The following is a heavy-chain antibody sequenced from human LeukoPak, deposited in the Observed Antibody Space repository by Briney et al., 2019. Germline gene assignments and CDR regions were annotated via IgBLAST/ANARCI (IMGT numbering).Heavy chain of an antibody. V-gene: IGHV3-74*01. CDR3: ARGRYHYDSSGYTDWFDP. D-gene: IGHD3-22*01. J-gene: IGHJ5*02. CDR2: INSDGIST. CDR1: GFTLSSYW. Sequence: GGSLRLSCAASGFTLSSYWMHWVRQAPGKGLVWVSRINSDGISTNYADFVKGRCTISRDNAKNTLYLQMNSLRAEDTAVYYCARGRYHYDSSGYTDWFDPWGQGTLVTVSS.